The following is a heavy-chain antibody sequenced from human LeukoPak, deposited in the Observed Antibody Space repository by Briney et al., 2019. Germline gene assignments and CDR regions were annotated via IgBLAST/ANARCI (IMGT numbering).Heavy chain of an antibody. CDR3: ARDLADYYDSSGYYDY. Sequence: GRSLRLSCAASGFTFSSYWMSWVRQAPGKGLEWVANIKQDGSEKYYVDSVKGRFTISRDNAKNSLYLQMNSLRAEDTAVYYCARDLADYYDSSGYYDYWGQGTLVTVSS. V-gene: IGHV3-7*03. CDR1: GFTFSSYW. CDR2: IKQDGSEK. J-gene: IGHJ4*02. D-gene: IGHD3-22*01.